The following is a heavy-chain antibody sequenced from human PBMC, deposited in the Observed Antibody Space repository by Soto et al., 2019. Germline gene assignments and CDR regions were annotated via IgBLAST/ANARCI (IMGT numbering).Heavy chain of an antibody. CDR2: IWYDGTNK. CDR3: ARGVRTNGSGNLGDY. CDR1: GFTFNTYG. V-gene: IGHV3-33*01. Sequence: QVQLVESGGGVVQPGRSLRLSCAASGFTFNTYGMHWVRQAPGKGLEWVAVIWYDGTNKYYAYSVKVRFTISRDNSKKTLYLKMNSLRAEDTAVYYCARGVRTNGSGNLGDYWGQGTLVTVSS. J-gene: IGHJ4*02. D-gene: IGHD3-10*01.